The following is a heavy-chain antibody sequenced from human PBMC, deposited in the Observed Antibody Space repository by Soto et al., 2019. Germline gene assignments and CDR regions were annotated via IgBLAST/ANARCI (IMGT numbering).Heavy chain of an antibody. Sequence: QVQLVQSGAEVKKPASSVKVSCKASGGTFSIYAISWVRQAPGQGLEWMGGIIPIFGTADYAQKFQGRVTITADESTSTASMELSSLRSEDTAVYSCARHLEPPCYGMDVWGQGTTVTVSS. CDR1: GGTFSIYA. V-gene: IGHV1-69*12. CDR3: ARHLEPPCYGMDV. CDR2: IIPIFGTA. J-gene: IGHJ6*02.